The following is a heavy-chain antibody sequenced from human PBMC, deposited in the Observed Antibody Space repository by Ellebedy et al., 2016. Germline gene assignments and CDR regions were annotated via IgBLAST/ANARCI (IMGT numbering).Heavy chain of an antibody. CDR2: INAGNGNT. V-gene: IGHV1-3*01. D-gene: IGHD2-2*01. Sequence: ASVKVSCKASGYTFTSYAMHWVRQAPGQRLEWMGWINAGNGNTKYSQKFQGRVTITRDTSASTAYMELSSLRSEDTAVYYCARGGDCSSTSCYYYYMDVWGKGTTVTVSS. CDR3: ARGGDCSSTSCYYYYMDV. J-gene: IGHJ6*03. CDR1: GYTFTSYA.